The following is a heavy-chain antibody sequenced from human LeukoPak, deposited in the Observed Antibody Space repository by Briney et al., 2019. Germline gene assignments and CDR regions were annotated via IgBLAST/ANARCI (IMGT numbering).Heavy chain of an antibody. CDR2: VYSDGTT. CDR1: DGAIGSYY. CDR3: ARVASGGTFDS. J-gene: IGHJ5*01. V-gene: IGHV4-4*07. D-gene: IGHD1-1*01. Sequence: SETLSLTCTVSDGAIGSYYWTWVRQPADKGFEWIGHVYSDGTTNYNPSLKSRLTMSIDKAKNKFSLKVNSVTAADTAVYYCARVASGGTFDSWGQGTLVTVSS.